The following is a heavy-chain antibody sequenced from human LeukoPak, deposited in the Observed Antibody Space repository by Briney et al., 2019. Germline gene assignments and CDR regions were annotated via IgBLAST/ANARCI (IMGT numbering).Heavy chain of an antibody. V-gene: IGHV4-59*01. CDR2: IYYSGST. J-gene: IGHJ4*02. CDR1: GGSISSYY. Sequence: KTSETLSLTCTVSGGSISSYYWGWIRQPPGKGLEWIGYIYYSGSTNYNPFLKSRVTISADTSENQFSLKLSSVTAADTAVYYCARGKGYFDYWGQGTLVTVSS. CDR3: ARGKGYFDY.